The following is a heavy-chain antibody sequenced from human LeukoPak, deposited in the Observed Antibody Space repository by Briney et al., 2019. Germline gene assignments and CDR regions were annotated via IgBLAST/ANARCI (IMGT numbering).Heavy chain of an antibody. J-gene: IGHJ4*02. V-gene: IGHV1-8*01. D-gene: IGHD2-15*01. CDR2: MNPNSGNT. CDR3: AREGYCSGGSCHTNFDY. CDR1: GYTFTSYD. Sequence: ASVKVSCKASGYTFTSYDINWVRQATGQGLEWMGWMNPNSGNTGYAQKFQGRVTMTRNTSISTAYMELSSLRSEDTAVYYCAREGYCSGGSCHTNFDYWGQGTLVTVSS.